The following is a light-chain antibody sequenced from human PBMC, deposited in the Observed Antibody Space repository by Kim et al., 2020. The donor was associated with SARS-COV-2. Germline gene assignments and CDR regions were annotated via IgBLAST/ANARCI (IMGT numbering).Light chain of an antibody. J-gene: IGLJ2*01. CDR3: NSRDSNDNVV. CDR2: GKN. CDR1: SLRSYY. Sequence: SSELTQDPAVSVALGQTVRITCQGDSLRSYYATWYQQKPGQAPLLVIYGKNNRPSRIPDRFSGSSSGNTASLTITGTQAGDEADYYCNSRDSNDNVVFGGGTQLTVL. V-gene: IGLV3-19*01.